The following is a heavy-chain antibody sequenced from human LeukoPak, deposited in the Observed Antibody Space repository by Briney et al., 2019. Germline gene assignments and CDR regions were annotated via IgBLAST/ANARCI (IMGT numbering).Heavy chain of an antibody. Sequence: SQTLSLTCAVYGGSSTGSYSSWIRHPPGEWLEWMGEINHRGSTNDNPSLKSRVHISVDASTAQFPLKLSSVTAADSAVYYCARFRNDSTVDDYYYMDVWGKGTTVTVSS. J-gene: IGHJ6*03. V-gene: IGHV4-34*01. CDR3: ARFRNDSTVDDYYYMDV. CDR2: INHRGST. D-gene: IGHD1-1*01. CDR1: GGSSTGSY.